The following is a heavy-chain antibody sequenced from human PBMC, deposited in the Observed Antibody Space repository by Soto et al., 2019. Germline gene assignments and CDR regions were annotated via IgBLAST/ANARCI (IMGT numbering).Heavy chain of an antibody. V-gene: IGHV3-23*01. J-gene: IGHJ4*02. D-gene: IGHD3-10*01. CDR2: FRTSGDGGTT. Sequence: EVQLLESGGGLVQPGGSLRLSCAASGFTFSSYSMSWVRQAPGKGLEWVSGFRTSGDGGTTYYAVSVKGRLTISRDKYKNMLFLQQNSLRADNTAIYYCAKKVHSGPGSQYFDYWGQGTLVTVSS. CDR1: GFTFSSYS. CDR3: AKKVHSGPGSQYFDY.